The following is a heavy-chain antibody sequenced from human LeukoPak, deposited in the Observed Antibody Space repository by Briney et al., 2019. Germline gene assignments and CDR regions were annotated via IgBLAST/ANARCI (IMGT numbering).Heavy chain of an antibody. CDR2: LSYDDTRQ. J-gene: IGHJ4*02. V-gene: IGHV3-30*04. CDR3: ARGKWLRPYYFDY. D-gene: IGHD5-12*01. Sequence: GGSLRLSCLASGFTFSSFAMHWVRQAPGKGLEWVGVLSYDDTRQYYTDSVKGRFTISRDNSKNTVYLEMNSLRPEDTALYYCARGKWLRPYYFDYWGQGTLVTVSS. CDR1: GFTFSSFA.